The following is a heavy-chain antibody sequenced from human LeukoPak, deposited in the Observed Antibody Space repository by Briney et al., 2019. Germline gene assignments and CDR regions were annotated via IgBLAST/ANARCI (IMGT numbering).Heavy chain of an antibody. J-gene: IGHJ3*02. CDR2: ISGSGGSA. D-gene: IGHD1-26*01. CDR3: AKGGGSYRAAFDI. V-gene: IGHV3-23*01. CDR1: GFTFSSYG. Sequence: PGGSLRLSCAASGFTFSSYGMSWVRQAPGKGLEWVSAISGSGGSAYYADSVKGRFTISRDNSKNTLYLQMNSLRAEDTAVYYCAKGGGSYRAAFDIWGQGTMVTVSS.